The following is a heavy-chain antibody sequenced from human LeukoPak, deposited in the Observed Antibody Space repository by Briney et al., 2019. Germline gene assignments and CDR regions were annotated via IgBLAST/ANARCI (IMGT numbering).Heavy chain of an antibody. J-gene: IGHJ5*02. Sequence: GGSLRLSCAASRFTFSSYSMNWVRQAPGKGLEWVSSISSSGSYIYHADSVKGRFTISRDNAKNSLYLQMNSLRAEDTAVYYCARDGGWAVRGVIQYWFDPWGQGTLVTVSS. CDR1: RFTFSSYS. V-gene: IGHV3-21*01. CDR3: ARDGGWAVRGVIQYWFDP. D-gene: IGHD3-10*01. CDR2: ISSSGSYI.